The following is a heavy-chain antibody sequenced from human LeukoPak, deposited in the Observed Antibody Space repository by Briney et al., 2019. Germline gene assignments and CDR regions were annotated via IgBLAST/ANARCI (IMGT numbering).Heavy chain of an antibody. Sequence: GGSLRLSCAASGFTFSVYYMSWIRQAPGKGLEWVSYMTNSGSTIYYADSVKGRFTISRDNAKNSLYLQMNSLRAEDTAVYYCARYRGYSYGPFDYWGQGTLVTVSS. CDR1: GFTFSVYY. V-gene: IGHV3-11*04. D-gene: IGHD5-18*01. CDR3: ARYRGYSYGPFDY. CDR2: MTNSGSTI. J-gene: IGHJ4*02.